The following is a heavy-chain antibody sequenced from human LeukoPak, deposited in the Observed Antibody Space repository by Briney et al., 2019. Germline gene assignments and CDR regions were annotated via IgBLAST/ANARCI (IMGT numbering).Heavy chain of an antibody. D-gene: IGHD6-19*01. CDR1: GYTFTSYG. J-gene: IGHJ4*02. V-gene: IGHV1-18*01. CDR3: ARVLVVAGTFDY. CDR2: ISAYNGNT. Sequence: AASVKVSCTASGYTFTSYGISWVRQAPGQGLEWMGWISAYNGNTNYAQKLQSRVTMTTDTSTSTAYMELRSLRSDDTAVYYCARVLVVAGTFDYWGEGTLVTVSS.